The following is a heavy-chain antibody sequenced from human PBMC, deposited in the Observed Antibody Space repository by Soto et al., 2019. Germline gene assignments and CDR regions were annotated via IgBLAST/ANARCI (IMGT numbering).Heavy chain of an antibody. CDR1: GGCISSGNYH. V-gene: IGHV4-39*01. Sequence: SETLSLTCTLFGGCISSGNYHWGWIRQPPGKGLEWIGKILYSGSTYYNPSLKSRVTISVDTSKNQVSLRLTSVTAADTAVYYCARPQTGKGGGSQFDPWGQGTLVTVSS. J-gene: IGHJ5*02. CDR3: ARPQTGKGGGSQFDP. CDR2: ILYSGST. D-gene: IGHD2-15*01.